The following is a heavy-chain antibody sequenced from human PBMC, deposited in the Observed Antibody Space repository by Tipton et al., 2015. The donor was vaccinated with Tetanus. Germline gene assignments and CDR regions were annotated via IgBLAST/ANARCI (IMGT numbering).Heavy chain of an antibody. CDR3: ARSHGSGGLLWFDS. CDR2: IFHTGGT. CDR1: GGSINNGAYT. J-gene: IGHJ5*01. D-gene: IGHD3-10*01. Sequence: TLSLTCTVSGGSINNGAYTWSWIRQSPGKGPEWIGYIFHTGGTYYNPSLKSRVTISVDGPKNQFSLNLKSVTAADTAVYYCARSHGSGGLLWFDSWGQGTLVTVSS. V-gene: IGHV4-30-2*06.